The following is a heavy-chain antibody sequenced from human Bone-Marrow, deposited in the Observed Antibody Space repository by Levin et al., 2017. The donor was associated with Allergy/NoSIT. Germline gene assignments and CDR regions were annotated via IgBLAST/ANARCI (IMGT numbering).Heavy chain of an antibody. D-gene: IGHD3-3*01. CDR1: GYTFTGYY. CDR3: ARESPLEWLLSTFDY. Sequence: ASVKVSCKTSGYTFTGYYMHWVRRAPGQGLEWMGRFNPNSGGTQYAQNFQGRVTMTRDTSISTAYMELSGLTSDDTAVYYCARESPLEWLLSTFDYWGQGTRVTVSS. V-gene: IGHV1-2*06. J-gene: IGHJ4*02. CDR2: FNPNSGGT.